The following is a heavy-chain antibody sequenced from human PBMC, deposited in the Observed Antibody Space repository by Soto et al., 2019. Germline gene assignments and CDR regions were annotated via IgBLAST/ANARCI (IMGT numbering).Heavy chain of an antibody. D-gene: IGHD4-17*01. CDR2: ISGSGGST. V-gene: IGHV3-23*01. CDR3: AKRGWPHGDYVGAFDI. Sequence: EVQLLESGGGLVQPGGSLRPSCAASGFTFSSYAMSWVRQAPGKGLEWVSAISGSGGSTYYADSVKGRFTISRDNSKNTLYLQMNSLRAEDTAVYYCAKRGWPHGDYVGAFDIWGQGTMVTVSS. J-gene: IGHJ3*02. CDR1: GFTFSSYA.